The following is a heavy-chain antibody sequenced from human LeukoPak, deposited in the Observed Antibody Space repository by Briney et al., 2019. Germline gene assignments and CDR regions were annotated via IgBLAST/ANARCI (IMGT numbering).Heavy chain of an antibody. V-gene: IGHV3-9*01. CDR1: GFTFDDYA. CDR2: ISWNSGSI. Sequence: SLRLSCAASGFTFDDYAMHWVRQAPGKGLEWVSGISWNSGSIGYADSVKGRFTISRDNAKNSLYLQMNSLRAEDTALYYCAKGWSTGNYYDSSGYLDYWGQGTLVTVSS. D-gene: IGHD3-22*01. CDR3: AKGWSTGNYYDSSGYLDY. J-gene: IGHJ4*02.